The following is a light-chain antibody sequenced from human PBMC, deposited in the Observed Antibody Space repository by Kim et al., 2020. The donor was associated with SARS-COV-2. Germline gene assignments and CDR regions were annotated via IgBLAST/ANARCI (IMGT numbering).Light chain of an antibody. V-gene: IGKV3-20*01. Sequence: EVVLTQSPGTLSLSPGERATLSCRASQSVSSSYLACYHQKPGQAPRLLIYVASSRATGIPDRCSGSGSVTDFTLTISRLEPEDILVYYCQQYVSTPRTFCQRTNVDIK. CDR1: QSVSSSY. CDR3: QQYVSTPRT. J-gene: IGKJ1*01. CDR2: VAS.